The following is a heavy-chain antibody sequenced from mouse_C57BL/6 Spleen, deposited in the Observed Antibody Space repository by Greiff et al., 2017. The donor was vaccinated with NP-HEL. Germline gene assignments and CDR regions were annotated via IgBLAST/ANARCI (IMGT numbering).Heavy chain of an antibody. CDR1: GYTFTSYW. CDR3: ARRGYDYDAGGFDY. V-gene: IGHV1-59*01. CDR2: IDPSDSYT. J-gene: IGHJ2*01. Sequence: QVQLQQSGAELVRPGTSVKLSCKASGYTFTSYWMHWVKQRPGQGLEWIGVIDPSDSYTNYNQKFKGKATLTVDTSSSTAYMQLSSLTSEDSAVYYCARRGYDYDAGGFDYWGQGTTLTVSS. D-gene: IGHD2-4*01.